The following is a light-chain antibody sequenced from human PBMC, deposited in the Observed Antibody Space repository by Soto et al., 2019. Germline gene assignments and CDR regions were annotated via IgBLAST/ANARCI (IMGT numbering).Light chain of an antibody. CDR3: QQYDNLPYT. J-gene: IGKJ2*01. CDR1: QGIKNY. Sequence: DIQVTQHPSSLSASVGDRVTITCRASQGIKNYLAWYQQKPGETPKLLIYAASTLESGIPPRFSGSGSGTDFTFTISSLQPEDIATYYCQQYDNLPYTFGQGTKLEIK. V-gene: IGKV1-27*01. CDR2: AAS.